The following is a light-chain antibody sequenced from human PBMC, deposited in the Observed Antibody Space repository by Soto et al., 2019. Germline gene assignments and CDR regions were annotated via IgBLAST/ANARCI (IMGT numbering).Light chain of an antibody. J-gene: IGKJ5*01. CDR2: DAS. Sequence: EIVLTQLPAPPSLSPGEKDTPSCRASQSVSSNLAWYQQKPGQAPRLLIYDASNRATGIPARFSGSGSGTDFTLTISSLEPEDFAVYYCQRGDTFGQGTRLEIK. V-gene: IGKV3-11*01. CDR1: QSVSSN. CDR3: QRGDT.